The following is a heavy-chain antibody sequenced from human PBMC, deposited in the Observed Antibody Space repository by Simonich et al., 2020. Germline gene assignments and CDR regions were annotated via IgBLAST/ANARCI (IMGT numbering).Heavy chain of an antibody. J-gene: IGHJ6*03. Sequence: QVQLVQSGAEVKKPGASVKVSCKASGYTFTGYYMHWVRQAPGQGIEWTRWINPKRGGTNYAQKCQGRVTMTRDTSISTAYMELGRLRSDDTAVYYCARGGVQYYYYYMDVWGKGTTVTVSS. CDR2: INPKRGGT. CDR1: GYTFTGYY. CDR3: ARGGVQYYYYYMDV. V-gene: IGHV1-2*02. D-gene: IGHD3-3*01.